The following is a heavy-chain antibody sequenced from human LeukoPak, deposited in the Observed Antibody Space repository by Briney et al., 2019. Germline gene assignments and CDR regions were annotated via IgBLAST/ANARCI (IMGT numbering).Heavy chain of an antibody. CDR1: GGSISSSSYY. V-gene: IGHV4-39*01. Sequence: SETLSVTCTVSGGSISSSSYYWGWIRHPPGKGLEWLGSIYYSGSTYYNPSLKSRVTISVDTSKNQFSLKLSSVTAADTAVYYCARGYIAAAGMIEYFQHWGQGTLVTVSS. D-gene: IGHD6-13*01. CDR3: ARGYIAAAGMIEYFQH. CDR2: IYYSGST. J-gene: IGHJ1*01.